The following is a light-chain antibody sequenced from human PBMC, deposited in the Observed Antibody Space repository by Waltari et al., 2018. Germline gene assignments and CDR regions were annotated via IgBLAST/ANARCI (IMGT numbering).Light chain of an antibody. CDR1: NSNIGAGYD. Sequence: QSVLTQPPSVSGAPGQRVTISCTGSNSNIGAGYDVHWYQQLLGSAPKLLISGNNNRPSGVPADFSGSMSGTLASLAISRLQAEDAAVYYCQSYDNSLGGPWVFGGGAKLTVL. CDR2: GNN. CDR3: QSYDNSLGGPWV. J-gene: IGLJ3*02. V-gene: IGLV1-40*01.